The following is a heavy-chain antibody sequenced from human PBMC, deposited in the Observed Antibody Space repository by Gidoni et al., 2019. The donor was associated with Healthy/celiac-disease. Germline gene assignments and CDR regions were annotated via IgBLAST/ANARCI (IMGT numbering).Heavy chain of an antibody. CDR1: GGSFSGYY. Sequence: QVQLQHWGAGLLKPSETLSLTCAVYGGSFSGYYWSWIRQPPGKGLEWIGEINHSGSTNYNPSLKSRVTISVDTSKNQFSLKLSSVTAADTAVYYCAREQLKWLRKGFFDYWGQGTLVTVSS. CDR3: AREQLKWLRKGFFDY. CDR2: INHSGST. D-gene: IGHD5-12*01. J-gene: IGHJ4*02. V-gene: IGHV4-34*01.